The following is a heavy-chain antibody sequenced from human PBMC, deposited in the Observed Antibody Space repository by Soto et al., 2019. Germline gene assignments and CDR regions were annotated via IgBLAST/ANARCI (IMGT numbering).Heavy chain of an antibody. J-gene: IGHJ2*01. CDR3: AKWGRGFDL. CDR1: GFTFSSYG. V-gene: IGHV3-30*18. CDR2: ISYDGSYK. D-gene: IGHD3-10*01. Sequence: QVQLVESGGGVVQPGRSLRLSCAASGFTFSSYGMHWVRQAPGKGLEWVAVISYDGSYKYYADSVKGRFTISRDNSKNPLYLLVNSLRAGDTAVCYGAKWGRGFDLWGRGTLVTVSS.